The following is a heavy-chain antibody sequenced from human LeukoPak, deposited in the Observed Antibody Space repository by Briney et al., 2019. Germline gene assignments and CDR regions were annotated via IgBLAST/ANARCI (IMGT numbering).Heavy chain of an antibody. Sequence: SETLSLTCTVSGGSISSYYWSWIRQPPGKTLEWIGYIYYSGSTDYSPSLKSRVTISVDTSKNQFSLKLSSVTAADTAVYYCARHQRTNSGTSSPFDFWGQGTLVTVSS. J-gene: IGHJ4*02. CDR2: IYYSGST. D-gene: IGHD1-26*01. CDR3: ARHQRTNSGTSSPFDF. V-gene: IGHV4-59*08. CDR1: GGSISSYY.